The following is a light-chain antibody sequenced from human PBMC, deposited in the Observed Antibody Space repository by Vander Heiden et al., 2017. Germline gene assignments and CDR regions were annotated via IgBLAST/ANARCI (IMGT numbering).Light chain of an antibody. V-gene: IGKV3-11*01. Sequence: EIVLTQSPATLSLSPGERATISCRASQSVSSYLAWDQQKPGQAPRLLIYDASNRATGIPARFSGSGSGTDFTLTISSLEPEDFAVYYCQQRSNWPPSWTFGQGTKVEIK. CDR1: QSVSSY. CDR3: QQRSNWPPSWT. CDR2: DAS. J-gene: IGKJ1*01.